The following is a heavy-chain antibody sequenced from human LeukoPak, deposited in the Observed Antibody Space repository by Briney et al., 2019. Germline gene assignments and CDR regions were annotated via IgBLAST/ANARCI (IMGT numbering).Heavy chain of an antibody. Sequence: SETLALTCAVSGGPISSGGYSWAWLRQPPGKGLEWIGYIFQSGSPSYNPSLRSRVTISVDTSRNQFSLKLNSVTAADTAMYYCARDRAGLGLLDFWGPGTIVTVSS. CDR1: GGPISSGGYS. D-gene: IGHD1-26*01. J-gene: IGHJ3*01. CDR2: IFQSGSP. V-gene: IGHV4-30-2*01. CDR3: ARDRAGLGLLDF.